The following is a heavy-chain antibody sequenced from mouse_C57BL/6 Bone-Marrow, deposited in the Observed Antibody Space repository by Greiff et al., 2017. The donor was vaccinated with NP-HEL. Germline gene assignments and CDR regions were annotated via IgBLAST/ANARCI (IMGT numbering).Heavy chain of an antibody. J-gene: IGHJ4*01. CDR2: IYPRSGNT. V-gene: IGHV1-81*01. Sequence: VQLQQSGAELARPGASVKLSCKASGYTFTSYGISWVKQRTGQGLEWIGEIYPRSGNTYYNEKFKGKATLTADKSSSTAYTELRSLTSEDSAVYFCARYYYGSSPYAMDYWGQGTSVTVSS. CDR3: ARYYYGSSPYAMDY. D-gene: IGHD1-1*01. CDR1: GYTFTSYG.